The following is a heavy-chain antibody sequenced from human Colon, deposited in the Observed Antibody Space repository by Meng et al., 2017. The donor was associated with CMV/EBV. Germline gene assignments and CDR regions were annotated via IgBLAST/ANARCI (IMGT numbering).Heavy chain of an antibody. J-gene: IGHJ4*02. CDR3: AKAQSLYPYYDDSGPDY. CDR2: INPNSGGT. D-gene: IGHD3-22*01. Sequence: ASVKVSCKASGYTFTGYYIHWVRQAPGQGLEWMGWINPNSGGTNYAQKFQGRVTMTRDTSISTAYMELSRLRSDDTAMNYCAKAQSLYPYYDDSGPDYWGQGTLVTVSS. CDR1: GYTFTGYY. V-gene: IGHV1-2*02.